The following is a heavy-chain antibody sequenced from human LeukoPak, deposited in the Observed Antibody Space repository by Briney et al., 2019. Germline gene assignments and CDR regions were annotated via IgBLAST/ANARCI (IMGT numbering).Heavy chain of an antibody. V-gene: IGHV7-4-1*02. Sequence: ASVKVSCKASGYTFKNSAMNWVRQAPGQGLEWMGWINTNTGNPTSAQGFTGRFVFSLDTSVSTAHLQISSLKAEDTAIYYCARGGSGFDYWGQGTPVTVSS. J-gene: IGHJ4*02. CDR3: ARGGSGFDY. CDR2: INTNTGNP. CDR1: GYTFKNSA. D-gene: IGHD6-19*01.